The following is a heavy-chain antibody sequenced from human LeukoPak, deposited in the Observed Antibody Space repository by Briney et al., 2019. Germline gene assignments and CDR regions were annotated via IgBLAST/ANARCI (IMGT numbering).Heavy chain of an antibody. CDR2: IRYDGSET. D-gene: IGHD6-13*01. J-gene: IGHJ4*02. Sequence: GGSLRLSCVASGFSFSSSGIHWVRQAPGKGLEWVAFIRYDGSETSYADSVRGRFTISRDNSKNTLYLQMNSLRVEDTAVYYCASLQQLVPLDYWGQGTLVTVSS. CDR3: ASLQQLVPLDY. CDR1: GFSFSSSG. V-gene: IGHV3-30*02.